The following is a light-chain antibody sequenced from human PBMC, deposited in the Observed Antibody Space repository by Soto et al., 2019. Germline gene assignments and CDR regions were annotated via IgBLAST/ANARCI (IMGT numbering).Light chain of an antibody. J-gene: IGLJ3*02. Sequence: QSVLTQPPSASGTPGQRVTISCSGTNSNIGSNIVYWYQHLPGTTPQLLVFSYNQRPSGVPARFSGGTSGSSASLAISGLRSEEEADYYCATWDDSLSVLVFGGGTKLTVL. CDR2: SYN. CDR1: NSNIGSNI. V-gene: IGLV1-47*02. CDR3: ATWDDSLSVLV.